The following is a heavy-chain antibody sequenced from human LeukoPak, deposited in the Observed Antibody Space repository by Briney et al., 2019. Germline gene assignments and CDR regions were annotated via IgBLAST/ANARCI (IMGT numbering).Heavy chain of an antibody. CDR1: GYTFTSYG. Sequence: ASVKVSCEASGYTFTSYGISWVRQAPGQGLEWMGWISAYNGNTNYAQKLQGRVTMTTDTSTSTAYMELRSLRSDDTAVYYCAREGAYGDYYYYYGMDVWGQGTTVTVSS. D-gene: IGHD4-17*01. J-gene: IGHJ6*02. V-gene: IGHV1-18*01. CDR3: AREGAYGDYYYYYGMDV. CDR2: ISAYNGNT.